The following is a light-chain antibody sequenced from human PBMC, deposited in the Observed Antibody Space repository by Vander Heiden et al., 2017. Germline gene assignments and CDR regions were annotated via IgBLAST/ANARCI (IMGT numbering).Light chain of an antibody. V-gene: IGLV2-14*03. CDR2: DVS. CDR3: CSYTSSSTLYV. J-gene: IGLJ1*01. Sequence: QSALTQPASVSGSPGQSITISCTGSSSDIGGYNYVSWYQQHPGKAPKLMIQDVSDRPSGVSNRFSGSKSGNTASLTISGLQAEDEADYYCCSYTSSSTLYVFGTGTKVTVL. CDR1: SSDIGGYNY.